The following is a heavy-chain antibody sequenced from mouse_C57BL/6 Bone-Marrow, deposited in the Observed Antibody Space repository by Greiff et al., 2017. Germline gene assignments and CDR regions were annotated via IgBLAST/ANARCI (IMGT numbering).Heavy chain of an antibody. CDR1: GFTFSDAW. CDR2: IRNKANNHAT. J-gene: IGHJ3*01. V-gene: IGHV6-6*01. D-gene: IGHD1-1*01. CDR3: TRDYYGSSYGGGFAY. Sequence: EVTLMESGGGLVQPGGSMKLSCAASGFTFSDAWMDWVRQSPEKGLEWVAEIRNKANNHATYYAESVKGRFTISRDDSKSSVYRQMNSLRAEDTGSYYCTRDYYGSSYGGGFAYWGQGTLVTVSA.